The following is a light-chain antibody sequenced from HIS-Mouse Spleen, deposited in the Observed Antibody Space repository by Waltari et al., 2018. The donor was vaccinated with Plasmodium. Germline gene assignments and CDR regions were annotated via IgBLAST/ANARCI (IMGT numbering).Light chain of an antibody. CDR2: DAS. CDR1: QSVSSY. Sequence: EIVLTQSPATLSWSPGERATLPCRASQSVSSYLAWYQQKPGQAPRLLIYDASNRATGIPARFSGSGSGTDFTLTISSLEPEDFAVYYCQQRSNWITFGQGTRLEIK. CDR3: QQRSNWIT. V-gene: IGKV3-11*01. J-gene: IGKJ5*01.